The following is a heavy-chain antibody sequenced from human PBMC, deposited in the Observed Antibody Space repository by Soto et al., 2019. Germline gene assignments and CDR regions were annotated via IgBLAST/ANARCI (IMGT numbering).Heavy chain of an antibody. CDR1: GFTFNNYK. D-gene: IGHD5-12*01. Sequence: GGSLRLSCAASGFTFNNYKMNWVRQAPGKGLEWVSSISSSRSYIFYADSVKGRFTISRDNAKNSLYLQMNSLRAEDTAVYYCAREEDGYNTGLDYWGQGTLVTVSS. CDR2: ISSSRSYI. V-gene: IGHV3-21*01. CDR3: AREEDGYNTGLDY. J-gene: IGHJ4*02.